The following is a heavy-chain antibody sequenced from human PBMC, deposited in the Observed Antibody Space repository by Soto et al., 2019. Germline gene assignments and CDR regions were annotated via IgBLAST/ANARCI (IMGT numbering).Heavy chain of an antibody. Sequence: QVQLVQSGAEVKKPGSSVKVSCKASGGTFSSYAISWVRQAPGQGLEWMGGIIPIFGTANYAQKFQGRVTITADESTCTAYMELSSLRSEDTAVYYCAREVYCSGGSCYSGWFDPWGQGTLVTVSS. CDR2: IIPIFGTA. D-gene: IGHD2-15*01. CDR1: GGTFSSYA. V-gene: IGHV1-69*01. CDR3: AREVYCSGGSCYSGWFDP. J-gene: IGHJ5*02.